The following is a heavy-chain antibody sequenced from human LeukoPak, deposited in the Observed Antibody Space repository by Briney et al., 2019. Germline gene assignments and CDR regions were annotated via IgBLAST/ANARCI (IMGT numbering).Heavy chain of an antibody. CDR3: ARDGDSDNIDF. V-gene: IGHV3-21*01. Sequence: GGSLRLSCAASGFSFSSYSMNWVRQAPGKGLEWVSFISSSSSSYIYYADSVKGRFTISRDNAKNSLFLQMNSLRAEDTAVYYCARDGDSDNIDFWGQGTLVTVSS. CDR1: GFSFSSYS. D-gene: IGHD4-17*01. J-gene: IGHJ4*02. CDR2: ISSSSSSYI.